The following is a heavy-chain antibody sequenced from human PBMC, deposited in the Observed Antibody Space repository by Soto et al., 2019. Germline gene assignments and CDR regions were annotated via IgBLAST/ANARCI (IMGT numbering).Heavy chain of an antibody. CDR2: SIPIFGTA. J-gene: IGHJ4*02. CDR3: EIRGLAVDDYFDY. V-gene: IGHV1-69*12. Sequence: QVQLVQSGAEVKKPGSSVKVSCKASGGTFSSYAVSWVRQAPGQGLEWMGGSIPIFGTANYAQKFHGRVTITADESTSQAYMELSSLRSEDTAVYYCEIRGLAVDDYFDYWGQGTLVTVSS. CDR1: GGTFSSYA. D-gene: IGHD6-19*01.